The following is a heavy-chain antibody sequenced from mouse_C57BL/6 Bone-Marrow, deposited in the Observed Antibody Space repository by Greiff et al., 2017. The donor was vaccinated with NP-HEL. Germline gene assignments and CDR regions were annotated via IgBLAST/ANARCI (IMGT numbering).Heavy chain of an antibody. CDR3: ARRWFAY. Sequence: EVKLMESGGDLVKPGESLKLSCAASGFTFSSYGMSWVRQTPDKRLEWVATISSGGSYTYYPDSVKGRFTISRDNAKNTLYLQMSSLKSEDTAMYYCARRWFAYWGQGTLVTVSA. J-gene: IGHJ3*01. V-gene: IGHV5-6*02. CDR2: ISSGGSYT. CDR1: GFTFSSYG.